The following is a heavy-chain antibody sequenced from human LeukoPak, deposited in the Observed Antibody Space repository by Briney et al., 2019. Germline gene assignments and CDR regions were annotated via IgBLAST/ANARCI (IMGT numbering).Heavy chain of an antibody. J-gene: IGHJ4*02. Sequence: PGGSLRLSCAAPGFTFSSYSMNWVRQAPGKGLEWVSSISSSSSYIYYADSVKGRFTISRDNAKNSLYLQMSSLRAEDTAVYYCARAEDGSGSYYSGIDWGQGTLVTVSS. CDR3: ARAEDGSGSYYSGID. V-gene: IGHV3-21*01. D-gene: IGHD3-10*01. CDR1: GFTFSSYS. CDR2: ISSSSSYI.